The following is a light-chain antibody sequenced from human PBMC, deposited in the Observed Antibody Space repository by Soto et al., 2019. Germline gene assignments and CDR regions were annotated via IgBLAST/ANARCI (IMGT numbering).Light chain of an antibody. Sequence: QSVLTQPPSVSGAPGQRGTISCTGTSSTIGAGYDVHWYQQFPGTAPKLLIYGNNNRPSGVPDRFSGSKSGTSASLAITGLQAEDEADYYCQTYDSSLRGFVGFGGGTKLTVL. V-gene: IGLV1-40*01. J-gene: IGLJ2*01. CDR2: GNN. CDR1: SSTIGAGYD. CDR3: QTYDSSLRGFVG.